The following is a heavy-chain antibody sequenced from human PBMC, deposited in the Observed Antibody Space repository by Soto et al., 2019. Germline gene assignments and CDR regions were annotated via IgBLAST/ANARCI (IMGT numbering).Heavy chain of an antibody. Sequence: QVQLVESGGGVVQPGRSLRLSCAASGFTFSSYAMHWVRQAPGKGLEWVAIISHDVSNKYYADSVKGRFTISRDNSKNPRSLPMDRMRAEDTAVYYCVRDGGWYFDVWGPGTLVTVSS. D-gene: IGHD2-15*01. V-gene: IGHV3-30*03. CDR2: ISHDVSNK. J-gene: IGHJ2*01. CDR3: VRDGGWYFDV. CDR1: GFTFSSYA.